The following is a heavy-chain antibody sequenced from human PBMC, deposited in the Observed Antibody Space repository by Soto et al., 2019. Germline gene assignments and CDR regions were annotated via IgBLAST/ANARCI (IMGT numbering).Heavy chain of an antibody. CDR2: ISSSSSYI. J-gene: IGHJ3*02. V-gene: IGHV3-21*01. CDR3: ARLLPMVYVGSAFDI. Sequence: PGGSLRLSCAASGFTFSSYSMNWVRQAPGKGLEWVSSISSSSSYIYYADSVKGRFTISRDNAKNSLYLQMNSLRAEDTAVYYCARLLPMVYVGSAFDIWGQGTMVTVSS. D-gene: IGHD2-8*01. CDR1: GFTFSSYS.